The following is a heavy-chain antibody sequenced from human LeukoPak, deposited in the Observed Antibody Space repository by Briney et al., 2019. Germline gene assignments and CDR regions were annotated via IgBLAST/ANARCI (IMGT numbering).Heavy chain of an antibody. CDR3: ARDSSLAVVSNYYYYMDV. J-gene: IGHJ6*03. CDR2: INPNSGGT. Sequence: GASVKVSCKASGGTFSSYAISWVRQAPGQGLEWMGWINPNSGGTNYAQKFQGRVTMTRDTSISTAYMELSRLRSDDTAVYYCARDSSLAVVSNYYYYMDVWGKGTTVTVSS. CDR1: GGTFSSYA. D-gene: IGHD3-22*01. V-gene: IGHV1-2*02.